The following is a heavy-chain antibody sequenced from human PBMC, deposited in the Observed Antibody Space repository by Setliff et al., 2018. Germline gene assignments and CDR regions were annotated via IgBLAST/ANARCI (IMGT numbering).Heavy chain of an antibody. Sequence: SETLSLTCGVSGASITSGHYWGWIRQPPGKGLEWIATMSHRGRAYYNPSLECRVTMSRDTSKNQFSLRLTSAAAADTAVYYCASPRRDDLDSPFDAFDIRGQGTMGTVSS. J-gene: IGHJ3*02. CDR1: GASITSGHY. V-gene: IGHV4-38-2*01. D-gene: IGHD3-3*01. CDR3: ASPRRDDLDSPFDAFDI. CDR2: MSHRGRA.